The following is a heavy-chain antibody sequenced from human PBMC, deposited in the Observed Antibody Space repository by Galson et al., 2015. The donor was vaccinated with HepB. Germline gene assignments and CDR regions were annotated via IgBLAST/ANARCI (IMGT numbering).Heavy chain of an antibody. CDR3: AREYFPLRSDAFDI. Sequence: SLRLSCAASGFTFSSYAMHWVRQAPGKGLEWVAVISYDGSNKYYADSVKGRFTISRDNSKNTLYLQMNSLRAEDTAVYYCAREYFPLRSDAFDIWGQGTMVTVSS. D-gene: IGHD2-8*01. CDR1: GFTFSSYA. J-gene: IGHJ3*02. V-gene: IGHV3-30*04. CDR2: ISYDGSNK.